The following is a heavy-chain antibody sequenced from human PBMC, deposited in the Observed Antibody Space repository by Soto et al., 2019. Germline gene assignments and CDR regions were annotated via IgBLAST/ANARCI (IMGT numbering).Heavy chain of an antibody. D-gene: IGHD3-16*01. V-gene: IGHV3-21*01. Sequence: EVQLVESGGGLVQPGGSLRLSCAASGFTFSSYSMNWVRQAPGKGLEWVSFISSSSSYIYYADSVKGRFTISRDNAKNSLYLQMNSLRAEDTAVYYCARGDLWGYGPFDYWGQGTLVAVSS. CDR3: ARGDLWGYGPFDY. CDR1: GFTFSSYS. J-gene: IGHJ4*02. CDR2: ISSSSSYI.